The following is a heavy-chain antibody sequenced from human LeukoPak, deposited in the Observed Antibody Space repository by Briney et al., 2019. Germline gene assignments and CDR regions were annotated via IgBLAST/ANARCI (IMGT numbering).Heavy chain of an antibody. J-gene: IGHJ5*02. CDR1: GYTFTGYY. V-gene: IGHV1-2*02. CDR3: AGAALGYCSGGSCINWFDP. CDR2: INPNSGGT. Sequence: ASVKVSCKASGYTFTGYYMLWVRQAPGQGLEWMGWINPNSGGTNYAQKFQGRVTMTRDTSISTAYMELSWLRSDDTAVYYCAGAALGYCSGGSCINWFDPWGQGTLVTVSS. D-gene: IGHD2-15*01.